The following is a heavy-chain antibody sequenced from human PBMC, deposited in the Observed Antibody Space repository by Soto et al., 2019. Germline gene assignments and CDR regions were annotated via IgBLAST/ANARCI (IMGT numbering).Heavy chain of an antibody. CDR1: GFTFSGSA. CDR2: IRSKANSYAT. J-gene: IGHJ6*02. V-gene: IGHV3-73*01. CDR3: TSPYYEAYGMDV. D-gene: IGHD3-3*01. Sequence: LRLSCAASGFTFSGSAMHWVRQASGKGLEWVGRIRSKANSYATAYAASVKGRFTISRDDSKNTAXLQMNSLKTEDTAVYYCTSPYYEAYGMDVWGQGTTVTVSS.